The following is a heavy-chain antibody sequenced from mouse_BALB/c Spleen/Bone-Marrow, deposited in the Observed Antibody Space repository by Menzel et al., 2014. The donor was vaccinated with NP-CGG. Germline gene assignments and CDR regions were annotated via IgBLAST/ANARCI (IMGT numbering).Heavy chain of an antibody. J-gene: IGHJ3*01. V-gene: IGHV14-3*02. Sequence: VQLKQSGAELVKPGASVKLSCTASGFNIKDTYMHWVKQRPEQGLEWIGRIDPANGNTKYDPKFQGKATITADTSSNTAYLQLSNLTSEDTAVYYCARRDDGYYTYWGQGTLVTVSA. D-gene: IGHD2-3*01. CDR2: IDPANGNT. CDR1: GFNIKDTY. CDR3: ARRDDGYYTY.